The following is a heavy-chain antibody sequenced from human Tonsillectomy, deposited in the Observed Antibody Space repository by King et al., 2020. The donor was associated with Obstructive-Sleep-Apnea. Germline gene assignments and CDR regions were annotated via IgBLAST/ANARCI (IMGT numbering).Heavy chain of an antibody. J-gene: IGHJ6*02. CDR2: IKQDGSEK. CDR3: ARGHAYYSGMDV. V-gene: IGHV3-7*03. CDR1: GFTFSNYW. Sequence: VQLVESGGGLVRPGGSLRLSCAASGFTFSNYWLFWVRQSPGKGLEWVATIKQDGSEKDYVDSVKGRFTISRDNAKNSLYLQINSLRAEDTAVYYCARGHAYYSGMDVWGQGTTVTVSS.